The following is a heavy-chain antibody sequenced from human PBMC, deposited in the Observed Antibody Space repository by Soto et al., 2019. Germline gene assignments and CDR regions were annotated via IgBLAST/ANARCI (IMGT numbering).Heavy chain of an antibody. J-gene: IGHJ1*01. D-gene: IGHD1-7*01. V-gene: IGHV3-23*01. CDR2: ISSNGGRT. CDR3: AKYSELPYEAYLQQ. CDR1: GFTFIVYA. Sequence: WGSLRLSCAASGFTFIVYAISCVRHSPGKWLEWVSAISSNGGRTFYADSLRGRFTISRDNSKSALYLQMNNLRAEDTAIYYCAKYSELPYEAYLQQWGQGTLVTVSS.